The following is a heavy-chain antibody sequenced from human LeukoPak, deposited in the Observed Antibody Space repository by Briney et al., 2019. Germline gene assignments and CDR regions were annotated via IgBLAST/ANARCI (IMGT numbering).Heavy chain of an antibody. Sequence: PGGSLRLSCAASGFTVSTNYMYWVRQAPGKGLEWVSVIYSDGSTFYADSVKGRFTISRDNSKNTLYLQMNSLRAEDTAVYYCARGYNWNDRLDYWGQETLVTVSS. V-gene: IGHV3-53*01. D-gene: IGHD1-1*01. CDR2: IYSDGST. CDR3: ARGYNWNDRLDY. J-gene: IGHJ4*02. CDR1: GFTVSTNY.